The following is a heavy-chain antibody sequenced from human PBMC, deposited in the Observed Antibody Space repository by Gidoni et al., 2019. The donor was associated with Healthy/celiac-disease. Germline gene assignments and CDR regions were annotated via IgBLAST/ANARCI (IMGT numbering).Heavy chain of an antibody. Sequence: QVQLQQWGAGLLKPSETLSLTCAVYGGSFSGYYWSWIRQPPGKGLEWIGEINHSGSTNYNPSLKSRVTISVDTSKNQFSLKLSSVTAADTAVYYCARGRGSSGWSSKRYYYYGMDVWGQGTTVTVSS. D-gene: IGHD6-19*01. CDR2: INHSGST. J-gene: IGHJ6*02. CDR3: ARGRGSSGWSSKRYYYYGMDV. V-gene: IGHV4-34*01. CDR1: GGSFSGYY.